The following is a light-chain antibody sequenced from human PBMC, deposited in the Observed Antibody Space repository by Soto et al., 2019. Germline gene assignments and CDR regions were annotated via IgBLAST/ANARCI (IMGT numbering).Light chain of an antibody. V-gene: IGKV3D-20*02. J-gene: IGKJ4*02. CDR2: GAS. CDR1: QSVTSNY. Sequence: EIVLTQSPGTRSLSPGERATLSCRSSQSVTSNYLAWYQQKPGQAPRLLVYGASSRATGISDRFSGSGSGTDFTLTISSLEPEDFAVYYCQQRSNWPRTFGGGTKVDNK. CDR3: QQRSNWPRT.